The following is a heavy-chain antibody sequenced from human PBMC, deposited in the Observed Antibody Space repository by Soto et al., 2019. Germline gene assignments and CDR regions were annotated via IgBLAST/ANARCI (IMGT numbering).Heavy chain of an antibody. D-gene: IGHD2-2*02. CDR2: IYWNDEK. CDR1: GFSLNTSEVG. Sequence: QITLKESGPPLVRPTQTLTLTCTFSGFSLNTSEVGVAWIRQPPGRALEWLSLIYWNDEKRYSPSLQIRLTVSRHSSKSQGVLTLTNVEPADTGTYYCAHRRGYCSSTSCSTQRFDSWGQGPRVTVSS. V-gene: IGHV2-5*01. J-gene: IGHJ5*01. CDR3: AHRRGYCSSTSCSTQRFDS.